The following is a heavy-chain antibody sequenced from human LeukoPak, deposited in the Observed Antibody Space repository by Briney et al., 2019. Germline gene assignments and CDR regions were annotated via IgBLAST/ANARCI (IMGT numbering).Heavy chain of an antibody. Sequence: ASVKVSCKASGYTFTSYGISWVRQAPGQGLEWMGWISAYNGNTNYAQKLQGRVTMTTDTSTSTAYMELRSLRSDDTAVYYCAGEGYIVATIFHLGPRNPTYYMDVWGKGTTVTISS. D-gene: IGHD5-12*01. V-gene: IGHV1-18*01. CDR2: ISAYNGNT. CDR3: AGEGYIVATIFHLGPRNPTYYMDV. J-gene: IGHJ6*03. CDR1: GYTFTSYG.